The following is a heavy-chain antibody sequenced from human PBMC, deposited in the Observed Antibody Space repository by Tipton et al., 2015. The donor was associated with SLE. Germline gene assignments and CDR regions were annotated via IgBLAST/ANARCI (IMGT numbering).Heavy chain of an antibody. CDR2: ISGSGGST. D-gene: IGHD2-21*01. Sequence: SLRLSCAASGFTFSSYAMSWVRQAPGKGLEWVSGISGSGGSTYYADSVKGRFTISRDNSKNTLYLQLNTLRADDTAIYYCAKDRYCGGGTCFASYFDLWGQGTPVTVSS. CDR1: GFTFSSYA. CDR3: AKDRYCGGGTCFASYFDL. J-gene: IGHJ4*02. V-gene: IGHV3-23*01.